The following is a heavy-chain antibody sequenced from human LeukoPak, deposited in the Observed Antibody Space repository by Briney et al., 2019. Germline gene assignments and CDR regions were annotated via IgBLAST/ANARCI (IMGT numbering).Heavy chain of an antibody. V-gene: IGHV4-34*01. J-gene: IGHJ6*03. CDR2: INHSGST. Sequence: SGTLSLTCAVYGGSFSGYYWSWIRQPPGKGLEWIGEINHSGSTNYNPSLKSRVTISVDTSKNQFSLKLSSVTAADTAVYYCARAGYYGSGSYYYYYYMDVWGKGTTVTISS. CDR1: GGSFSGYY. D-gene: IGHD3-10*01. CDR3: ARAGYYGSGSYYYYYYMDV.